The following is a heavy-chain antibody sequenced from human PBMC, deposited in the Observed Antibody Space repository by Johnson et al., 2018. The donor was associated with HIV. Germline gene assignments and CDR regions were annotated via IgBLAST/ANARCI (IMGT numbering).Heavy chain of an antibody. CDR2: ISWNSGSI. J-gene: IGHJ3*02. D-gene: IGHD2-8*02. Sequence: VQLVESGGGLVQPGRSLRLSCAASGFSFDDYALHWVRQGPGKGLEWVSGISWNSGSIGYADSVKGRFTISRDNAKNSLYLQMNSLRAEDTALYYCARDEGYCTGGVCSDAFDIWGQGTMVTVSS. CDR1: GFSFDDYA. V-gene: IGHV3-9*01. CDR3: ARDEGYCTGGVCSDAFDI.